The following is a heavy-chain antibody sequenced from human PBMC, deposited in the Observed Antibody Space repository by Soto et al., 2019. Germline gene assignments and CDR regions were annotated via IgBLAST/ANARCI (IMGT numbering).Heavy chain of an antibody. CDR1: GDSISNSRFY. Sequence: SETLSLTCSVSGDSISNSRFYWAWIRQPPGEGLEWIGSIYHTGNAYYNPSLKSRVTISVDTSKNQFSLKLTSVTAADAALYYCARDFFDSSDYNTNWFDLWGQGTLVTGSS. CDR3: ARDFFDSSDYNTNWFDL. D-gene: IGHD3-22*01. J-gene: IGHJ5*02. CDR2: IYHTGNA. V-gene: IGHV4-39*01.